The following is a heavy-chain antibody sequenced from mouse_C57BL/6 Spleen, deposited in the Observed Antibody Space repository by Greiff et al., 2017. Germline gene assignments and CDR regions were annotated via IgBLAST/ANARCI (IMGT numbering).Heavy chain of an antibody. CDR2: IDPSDSYT. CDR1: GYTFTSYW. V-gene: IGHV1-59*01. D-gene: IGHD2-5*01. J-gene: IGHJ4*01. Sequence: QVQLQQPGAELVRPGTSVKLSCKASGYTFTSYWMHWVKQRPGQGLEWFGVIDPSDSYTNYNQKFKGKATLTVDTSASTAYMQLSSLTSVDSAVYYCTRRLYSNSYDMDYWGQGTSVTVAS. CDR3: TRRLYSNSYDMDY.